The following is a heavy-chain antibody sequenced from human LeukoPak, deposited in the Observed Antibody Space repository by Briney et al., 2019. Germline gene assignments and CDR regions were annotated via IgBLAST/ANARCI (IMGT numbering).Heavy chain of an antibody. D-gene: IGHD2-15*01. V-gene: IGHV1-18*01. CDR3: ARDPLVVVAATYYYYYGMDV. J-gene: IGHJ6*02. Sequence: WASVNVSCKASGYTFTSYGISWVRQAPGQGLEWMGWISAYNGNTNYAQKLQGRVTMTTDTSTSTAYMELRSLRSDDTAVYYCARDPLVVVAATYYYYYGMDVWGQGTTVTVSS. CDR2: ISAYNGNT. CDR1: GYTFTSYG.